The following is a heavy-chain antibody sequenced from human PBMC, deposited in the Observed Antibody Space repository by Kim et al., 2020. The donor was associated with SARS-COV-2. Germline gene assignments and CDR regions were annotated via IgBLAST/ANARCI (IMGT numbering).Heavy chain of an antibody. V-gene: IGHV3-30*03. Sequence: KYYGNSVKGRFTMARDNSSNTVYLQIASLTHEDTAVYYCERRDYAGVDRWGQGALVTVSS. D-gene: IGHD3-10*01. CDR2: K. J-gene: IGHJ4*02. CDR3: ERRDYAGVDR.